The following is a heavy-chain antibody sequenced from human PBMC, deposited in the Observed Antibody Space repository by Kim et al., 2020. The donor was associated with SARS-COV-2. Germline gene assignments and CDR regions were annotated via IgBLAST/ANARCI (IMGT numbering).Heavy chain of an antibody. CDR1: GYTFTSYA. CDR2: INTNTGNP. J-gene: IGHJ6*02. CDR3: AGSYCSSTSCYVTDYYYYGMDV. D-gene: IGHD2-2*01. V-gene: IGHV7-4-1*02. Sequence: ASVKVSCKASGYTFTSYAMNWVRQAPGQGLEWMGWINTNTGNPTYAQGFTGRFVFSLDTSVSTAYLQISSLKAEDTAVYYCAGSYCSSTSCYVTDYYYYGMDVWGQGTTVTVSS.